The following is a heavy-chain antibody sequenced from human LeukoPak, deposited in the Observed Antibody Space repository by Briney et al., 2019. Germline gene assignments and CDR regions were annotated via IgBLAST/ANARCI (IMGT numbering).Heavy chain of an antibody. Sequence: GGSLRLSCAASGFTVSSNYISWVRQAAGNVLEWVAVIYSGGSTYYADSVKARLTISRHNSKNTLYLQMHSLRAEDTAVYYCARGKREKSCSGGSCHQAYFDYWGQGTLVTVSS. D-gene: IGHD2-15*01. CDR1: GFTVSSNY. J-gene: IGHJ4*02. CDR2: IYSGGST. CDR3: ARGKREKSCSGGSCHQAYFDY. V-gene: IGHV3-53*04.